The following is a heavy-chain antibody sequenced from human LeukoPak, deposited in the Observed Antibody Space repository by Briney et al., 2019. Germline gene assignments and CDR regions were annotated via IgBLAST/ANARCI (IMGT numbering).Heavy chain of an antibody. Sequence: GGSLRLSCAASGFTFSSYSMNWVRQAPGKGLEWVSSISSSSRYIYYADSLKGRFTISRDNAKNSLYLQMSSLRDEDTAVYYCARAGITLAGPYWCFDLWGRGTLVTVSS. CDR1: GFTFSSYS. CDR2: ISSSSRYI. CDR3: ARAGITLAGPYWCFDL. V-gene: IGHV3-21*01. D-gene: IGHD6-19*01. J-gene: IGHJ2*01.